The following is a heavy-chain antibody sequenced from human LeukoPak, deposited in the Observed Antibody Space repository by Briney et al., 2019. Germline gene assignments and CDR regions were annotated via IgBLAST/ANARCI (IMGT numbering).Heavy chain of an antibody. J-gene: IGHJ6*03. CDR1: GGSISSYY. CDR2: IYTSGGT. V-gene: IGHV4-4*07. Sequence: SGTLSLTCTVSGGSISSYYWSWIRQPAGEGLEWIGRIYTSGGTNYNPSLKSRVTISVDTSKIHFSLNLSSVTAADTAVYYCARERAIVVVPAAPQEEYYYMDVWGKGTTVTVSS. CDR3: ARERAIVVVPAAPQEEYYYMDV. D-gene: IGHD2-2*01.